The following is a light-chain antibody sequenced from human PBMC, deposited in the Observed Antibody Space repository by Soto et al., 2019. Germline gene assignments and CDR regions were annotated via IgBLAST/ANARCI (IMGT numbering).Light chain of an antibody. CDR1: QSVSSSY. CDR3: QQYGSSPWT. V-gene: IGKV3-20*01. J-gene: IGKJ1*01. CDR2: GAS. Sequence: EIVMTQSPATLSVSPGERATLSFMSSQSVSSSYLALYQQKPGQAPRLLIYGASSRATGIPDRFSGSGSGTDFTLTISRLEPEDFAVYYCQQYGSSPWTFGQGTKVDIK.